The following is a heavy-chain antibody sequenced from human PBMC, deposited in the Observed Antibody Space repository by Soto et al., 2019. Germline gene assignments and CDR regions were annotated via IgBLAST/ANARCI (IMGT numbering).Heavy chain of an antibody. V-gene: IGHV4-39*01. CDR3: ASRPYSSSWYYYGMDV. CDR2: IYYSGST. Sequence: SETLSLTCTVSGGSISSSSYYWGWIRQPPGKGLEWIGSIYYSGSTYYNPSLKSRVTISVDTSKNQFSLKLSSVTAADTAVYYCASRPYSSSWYYYGMDVWGQGTTVTVSS. D-gene: IGHD6-13*01. J-gene: IGHJ6*02. CDR1: GGSISSSSYY.